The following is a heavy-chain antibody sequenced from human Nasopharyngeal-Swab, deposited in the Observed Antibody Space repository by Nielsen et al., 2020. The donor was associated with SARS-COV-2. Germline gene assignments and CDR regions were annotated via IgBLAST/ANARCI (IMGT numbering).Heavy chain of an antibody. CDR2: FYSGGTT. D-gene: IGHD6-6*01. Sequence: GESLKISCAASGFTVSSNYMHWVRQAPGEGLEWVSAFYSGGTTYYADSVKGRVTISRDNSNNTVYLQMNSLRAEDTAVYYCARGRTVSSYYPYMDVWGKGTTVTVSS. CDR1: GFTVSSNY. CDR3: ARGRTVSSYYPYMDV. J-gene: IGHJ6*03. V-gene: IGHV3-66*01.